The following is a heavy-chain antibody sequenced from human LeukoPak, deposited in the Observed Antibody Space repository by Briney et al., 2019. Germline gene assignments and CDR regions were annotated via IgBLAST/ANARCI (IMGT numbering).Heavy chain of an antibody. V-gene: IGHV4-59*01. CDR3: ARILGYCSSTSCPQYYYYGMDV. Sequence: SETLSLTCTVSGGSISSYYWSWIRQPPGEGLEWIGYIYYSGSTNYNPSLKSRVTISVDTSKNQFSLKLSSVTAADTAVYYCARILGYCSSTSCPQYYYYGMDVWGQGTTVTVSS. CDR2: IYYSGST. CDR1: GGSISSYY. J-gene: IGHJ6*02. D-gene: IGHD2-2*03.